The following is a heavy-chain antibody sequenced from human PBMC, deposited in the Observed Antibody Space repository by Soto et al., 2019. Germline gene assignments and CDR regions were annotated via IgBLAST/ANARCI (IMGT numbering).Heavy chain of an antibody. V-gene: IGHV4-61*01. D-gene: IGHD3-16*01. CDR3: ARHWAANSWFDP. Sequence: QVQLQESGPGLVKPSETLSLTCTVSGGSVSSGSYYWSWIRQPPGKGLEWIGYIYYSGSTNYNPSLKSRVTISVDTSKNQLSMKLSSVTAADTAVYYCARHWAANSWFDPWGQGTLVTVSS. CDR2: IYYSGST. CDR1: GGSVSSGSYY. J-gene: IGHJ5*02.